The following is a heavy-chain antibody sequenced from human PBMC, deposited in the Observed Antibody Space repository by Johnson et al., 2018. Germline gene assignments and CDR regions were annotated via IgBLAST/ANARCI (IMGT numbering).Heavy chain of an antibody. CDR2: ISYDGSIK. J-gene: IGHJ1*01. V-gene: IGHV3-30*18. CDR1: GFIFSTYG. Sequence: QLVESGGGVVQPGRSLRLSCVASGFIFSTYGMHWVRQAPGKGLDWVAVISYDGSIKYYADSVKGRFTISRDNSKNTLYLQMNSLRAEDTAGYYCSKDGPPGSSSWSEYFQNWGQGTLLTVSS. CDR3: SKDGPPGSSSWSEYFQN. D-gene: IGHD6-13*01.